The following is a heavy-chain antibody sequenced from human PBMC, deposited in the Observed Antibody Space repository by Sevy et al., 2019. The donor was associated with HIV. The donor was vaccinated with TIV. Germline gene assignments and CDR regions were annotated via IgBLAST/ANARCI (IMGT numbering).Heavy chain of an antibody. CDR1: GYSISSGYY. CDR2: IYHSGST. J-gene: IGHJ6*03. D-gene: IGHD4-17*01. V-gene: IGHV4-38-2*02. Sequence: SETLSLTCAVSGYSISSGYYWGWIRQPPGKGLEWSGSIYHSGSTYYNPSLKSRVTISVDTSKNQFSLKLSSVTAADTAVYYCAREDGDYVFPYYYYYYMDIWGKGTTVTVSS. CDR3: AREDGDYVFPYYYYYYMDI.